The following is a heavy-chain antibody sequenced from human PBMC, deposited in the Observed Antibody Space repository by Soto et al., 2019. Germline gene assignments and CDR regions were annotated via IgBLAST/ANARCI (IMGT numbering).Heavy chain of an antibody. CDR1: GHTFTSYY. CDR3: ARARFFMPEVIITPGGPKGVLDV. CDR2: INPSSGNT. Sequence: VASVKFSCKASGHTFTSYYMHWVRQAPGQGLEWMGIINPSSGNTNYAQKFQGRVTMTRDTSTSTVYMELSSLRSEDTAVYFCARARFFMPEVIITPGGPKGVLDVWGNGPT. D-gene: IGHD3-22*01. J-gene: IGHJ6*03. V-gene: IGHV1-46*01.